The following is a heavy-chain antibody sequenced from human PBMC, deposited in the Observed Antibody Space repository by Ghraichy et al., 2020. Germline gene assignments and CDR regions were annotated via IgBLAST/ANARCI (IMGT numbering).Heavy chain of an antibody. CDR2: ILSDGTYR. CDR3: VKDPERHL. V-gene: IGHV3-30*02. Sequence: GGSLRLSCAASGFIFSRSGIHWVRQAPGKGLEWVAFILSDGTYRNYADSVKGRFTISRDDSRNTVYLQLNNLRPEDTALYYCVKDPERHLWGQGTLVTVSS. J-gene: IGHJ5*02. CDR1: GFIFSRSG. D-gene: IGHD1-1*01.